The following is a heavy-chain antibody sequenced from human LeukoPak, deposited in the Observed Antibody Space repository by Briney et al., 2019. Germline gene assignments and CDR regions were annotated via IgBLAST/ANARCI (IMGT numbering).Heavy chain of an antibody. CDR3: ANLDWRAVAGLDY. CDR2: IFETGST. Sequence: SETLSLTCTVSGDSINSRSGWWSWVRQPPGTGLEWIGEIFETGSTYYNPSLKSRVTMSVDKSKNQFSLRLTFVTAADTAIYYCANLDWRAVAGLDYWDQGNLVTVSS. CDR1: GDSINSRSGW. J-gene: IGHJ4*02. D-gene: IGHD6-19*01. V-gene: IGHV4-4*02.